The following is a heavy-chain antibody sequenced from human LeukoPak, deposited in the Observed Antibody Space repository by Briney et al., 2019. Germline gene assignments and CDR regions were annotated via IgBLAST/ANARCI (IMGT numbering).Heavy chain of an antibody. CDR1: GYTFTSYD. CDR3: ARRMAAAGTGDY. J-gene: IGHJ4*02. D-gene: IGHD6-13*01. Sequence: ASVKVSCKASGYTFTSYDINWVRQATGQGLEWMGWMNPNSGNTGYAQKFQGRVTMTRNTSISTAYMELSSLRSEDTAVYYCARRMAAAGTGDYWGQGTLVTVSS. V-gene: IGHV1-8*01. CDR2: MNPNSGNT.